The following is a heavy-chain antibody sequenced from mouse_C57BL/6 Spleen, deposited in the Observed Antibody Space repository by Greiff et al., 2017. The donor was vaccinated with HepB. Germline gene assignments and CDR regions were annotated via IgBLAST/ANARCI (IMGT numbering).Heavy chain of an antibody. CDR2: ISSGSSTI. CDR1: GFTFSDYG. Sequence: EVQRVESGGGLVKPGGSLKLSCAASGFTFSDYGMHWVRQAPEKGLEWVAYISSGSSTIYYADTVKGRFTISRDNAKNTLFLQMTSLRSEDTAMYYCARPPSNWDYYYFDYWGQGTTLTVSS. CDR3: ARPPSNWDYYYFDY. D-gene: IGHD4-1*01. J-gene: IGHJ2*01. V-gene: IGHV5-17*01.